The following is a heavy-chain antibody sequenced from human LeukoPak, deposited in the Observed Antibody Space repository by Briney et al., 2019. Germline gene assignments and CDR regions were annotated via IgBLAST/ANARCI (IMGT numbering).Heavy chain of an antibody. CDR2: IIPIFGTA. J-gene: IGHJ4*02. V-gene: IGHV1-69*13. CDR3: ARERYYDILTGLFDY. Sequence: SVKVSCKASGGTFSSYAISWVRQAPGQGLEWIGGIIPIFGTAYYAQKFQGRVTITVDESTSTAYMELSSLRSEDTAVYYCARERYYDILTGLFDYWGQGTLVTVSS. CDR1: GGTFSSYA. D-gene: IGHD3-9*01.